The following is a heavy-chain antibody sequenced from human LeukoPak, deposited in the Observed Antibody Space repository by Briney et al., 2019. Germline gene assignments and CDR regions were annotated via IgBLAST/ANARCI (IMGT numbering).Heavy chain of an antibody. CDR1: GYTXTSYY. CDR3: ARELGYCSGGSCYKNYFDY. J-gene: IGHJ4*02. CDR2: TNSSGGST. D-gene: IGHD2-15*01. Sequence: ASVKVSCKASGYTXTSYYMHGVRQAPGQGLEWMGITNSSGGSTGYAQKFQGRVTMTRDTSTSKVYMELSSLGSEDTAVYYCARELGYCSGGSCYKNYFDYWGQGTLVTVSS. V-gene: IGHV1-46*01.